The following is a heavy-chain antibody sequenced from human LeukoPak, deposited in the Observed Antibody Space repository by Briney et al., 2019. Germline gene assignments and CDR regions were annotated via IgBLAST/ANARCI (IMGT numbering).Heavy chain of an antibody. CDR3: ARGRFGDE. CDR1: GGSISGYY. Sequence: SETLSLTCTVSGGSISGYYWSWIRQSPGKGLEWIGEIDHTGSANYSPSLERRVTISVDSSKSQFSLKMTSVTAADTAVYYCARGRFGDEWGHGVLVTVSS. CDR2: IDHTGSA. V-gene: IGHV4-34*01. J-gene: IGHJ4*01. D-gene: IGHD3-3*01.